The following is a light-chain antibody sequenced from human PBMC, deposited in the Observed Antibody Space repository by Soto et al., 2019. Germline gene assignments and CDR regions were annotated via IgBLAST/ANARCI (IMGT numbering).Light chain of an antibody. CDR3: QQYKNWPS. Sequence: EVVMTQSPATLSVSPGERATLSCMASQTVSRNLAWYQQRPGQAPRLLIYDISNRATGVPARFSGSWSETDFTLTIRSLQYEAFAVSFCQQYKNWPSFGQGTRLEIK. V-gene: IGKV3-15*01. CDR2: DIS. CDR1: QTVSRN. J-gene: IGKJ5*01.